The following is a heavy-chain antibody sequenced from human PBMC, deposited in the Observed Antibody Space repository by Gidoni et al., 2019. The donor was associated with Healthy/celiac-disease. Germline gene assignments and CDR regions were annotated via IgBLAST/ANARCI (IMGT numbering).Heavy chain of an antibody. D-gene: IGHD3-22*01. CDR1: GFTFSSYW. CDR2: IKQDGSEK. Sequence: EVQLVESGGGLVQPGGSLRLSCAASGFTFSSYWMSWVRQAPGKGLEWVANIKQDGSEKYYVNSVKGRFTISRDNAKNSLYLQMNSLRAEDTAVYYCARGSKYYYDSSGLCKGDYWGQGTLVTVSS. J-gene: IGHJ4*02. CDR3: ARGSKYYYDSSGLCKGDY. V-gene: IGHV3-7*01.